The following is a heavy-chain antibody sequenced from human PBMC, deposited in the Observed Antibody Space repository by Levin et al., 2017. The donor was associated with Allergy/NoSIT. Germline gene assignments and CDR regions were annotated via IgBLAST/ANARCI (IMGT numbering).Heavy chain of an antibody. V-gene: IGHV3-7*01. CDR3: ARWGLYSSSSWFDP. CDR1: GFTFSSYW. J-gene: IGHJ5*02. D-gene: IGHD6-6*01. Sequence: GGSLRLSCAASGFTFSSYWMSWVRQAPGKGLEWVANIKQDGSEKYYVDSVKGRFTISRDNAKNSLYLQMNSLRAEDTAVYYCARWGLYSSSSWFDPWGQGTLVTVSS. CDR2: IKQDGSEK.